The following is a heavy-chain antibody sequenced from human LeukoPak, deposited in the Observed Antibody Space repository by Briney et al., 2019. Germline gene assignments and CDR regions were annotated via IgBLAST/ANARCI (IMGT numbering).Heavy chain of an antibody. D-gene: IGHD3-3*01. V-gene: IGHV1-69*05. Sequence: ASVKVSCKASGGTFSSYAISWVRQAPGQGLEWMGGIIPIFGTANYAQKFQGRVTITTDESTSTAYMELSSLRSEDTAVYYCARAIFGVVTHQTGAQYYYMDVWGKGTTVTVSS. CDR3: ARAIFGVVTHQTGAQYYYMDV. CDR1: GGTFSSYA. J-gene: IGHJ6*03. CDR2: IIPIFGTA.